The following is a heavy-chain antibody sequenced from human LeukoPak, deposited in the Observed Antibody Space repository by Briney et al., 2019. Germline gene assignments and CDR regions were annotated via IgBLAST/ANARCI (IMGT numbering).Heavy chain of an antibody. CDR3: ARDQRSSSWYRDWFDP. CDR1: GGSISSYY. V-gene: IGHV4-4*07. D-gene: IGHD6-13*01. J-gene: IGHJ5*02. CDR2: IYTSGST. Sequence: SETLSLTCTVSGGSISSYYWSWIRQPAGKGLEWIGRIYTSGSTNYNPSLKSRVTMSVGTSKNQFSLKLSSVTAADTAVYYCARDQRSSSWYRDWFDPWGQGTLVTVSS.